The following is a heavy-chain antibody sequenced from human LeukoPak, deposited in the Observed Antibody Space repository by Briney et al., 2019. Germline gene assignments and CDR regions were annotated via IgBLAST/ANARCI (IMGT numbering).Heavy chain of an antibody. J-gene: IGHJ4*02. CDR3: ARASAHWSDY. V-gene: IGHV4-34*01. D-gene: IGHD2-8*02. Sequence: PSETLSLTCAVYGGSFSGYYWSWIRQPPGKGLEWIGEINHSGSTNYNPSLKSRVTISVDTSKNQCSLKLSSVTADDTAVYYCARASAHWSDYWGQGTLVTVSS. CDR1: GGSFSGYY. CDR2: INHSGST.